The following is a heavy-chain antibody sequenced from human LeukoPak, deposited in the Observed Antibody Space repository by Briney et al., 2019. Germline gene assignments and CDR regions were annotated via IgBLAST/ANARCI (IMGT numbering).Heavy chain of an antibody. D-gene: IGHD3-10*01. CDR1: GGSMSSYY. CDR3: ARDVMVRGAPFTAQASGMDV. Sequence: LETLSLTCTVSGGSMSSYYWSCIRQSARKGLEGIGRIYTSGSTNYNPSLKSRVTMSVDPSKNQFSLKLSSVTAADTAVYDCARDVMVRGAPFTAQASGMDVWGQGTTVTVSS. J-gene: IGHJ6*02. V-gene: IGHV4-4*07. CDR2: IYTSGST.